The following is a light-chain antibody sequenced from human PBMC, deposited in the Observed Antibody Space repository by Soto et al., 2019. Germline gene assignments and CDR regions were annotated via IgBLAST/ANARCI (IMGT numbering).Light chain of an antibody. CDR3: QHSDSSPQMYT. CDR2: AAS. V-gene: IGKV1-39*01. CDR1: QSISSS. J-gene: IGKJ2*01. Sequence: DIQMTQSPSSLSASVGDRVTITCRARQSISSSLNWYQQKPGKAPDLLIYAASNLQSGVPSRFSGSGSGTDFTLTISSLQPEDFATYYCQHSDSSPQMYTFGQGTKLEIE.